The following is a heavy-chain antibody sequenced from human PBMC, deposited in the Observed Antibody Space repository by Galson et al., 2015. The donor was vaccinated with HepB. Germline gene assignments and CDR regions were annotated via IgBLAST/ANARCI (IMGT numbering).Heavy chain of an antibody. V-gene: IGHV3-73*01. Sequence: SLRLSCAASGFTFSGSAMHWVRQAPGKGLEWVGRMRSKANSYATTYSASLKVMFTISRDDSKNTAYLQMNSLKTEDADVYYWTRSGAEYYDSSGYQTNWGQGTLVTVSS. CDR3: TRSGAEYYDSSGYQTN. CDR2: MRSKANSYAT. J-gene: IGHJ4*02. CDR1: GFTFSGSA. D-gene: IGHD3-22*01.